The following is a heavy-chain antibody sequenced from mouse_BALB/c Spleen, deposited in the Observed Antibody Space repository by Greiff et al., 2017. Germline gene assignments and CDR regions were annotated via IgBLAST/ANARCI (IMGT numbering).Heavy chain of an antibody. V-gene: IGHV3-1*02. Sequence: EVKLQESGPDLVKPSQSLSLTCTVTGYSITSGYSWHWIRQFPGNKLEWMGYIHYSGSTNYNPSLKSRISITRDTSKNQFFLQLNSVTTEDTATYYCARRGHIYYDYDAWFAYWGQGTLVTVSA. J-gene: IGHJ3*01. D-gene: IGHD2-4*01. CDR2: IHYSGST. CDR3: ARRGHIYYDYDAWFAY. CDR1: GYSITSGYS.